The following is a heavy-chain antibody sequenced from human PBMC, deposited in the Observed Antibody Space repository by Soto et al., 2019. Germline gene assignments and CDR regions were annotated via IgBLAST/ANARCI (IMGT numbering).Heavy chain of an antibody. D-gene: IGHD3-10*01. CDR3: AKDITASPYYFDY. V-gene: IGHV3-23*01. CDR1: GFTFSSYA. CDR2: ISGSGGST. J-gene: IGHJ4*02. Sequence: EVQLLESGGGLVQPGGSLRLSCAASGFTFSSYAMSWVRQAPGKGLEWVSAISGSGGSTYYADSVKGRFTIFRDNSKNTLYLQMNSLRAEDTAVYYCAKDITASPYYFDYWGQGTLVTVSS.